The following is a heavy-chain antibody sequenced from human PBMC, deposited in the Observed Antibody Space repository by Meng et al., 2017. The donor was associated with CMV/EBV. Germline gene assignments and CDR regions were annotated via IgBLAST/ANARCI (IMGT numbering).Heavy chain of an antibody. CDR2: IDWDDDK. D-gene: IGHD1-1*01. CDR1: GFSLSTSGMR. Sequence: SGPTLVKPTQTLTLTCTFSGFSLSTSGMRVSWIRQPPGKALEWLARIDWDDDKFYSTSLKTRLTISKDTSKNQVVLTMTNMDPVDTATYCCARINELNLDYWGQGTLVTVSS. J-gene: IGHJ4*02. V-gene: IGHV2-70D*14. CDR3: ARINELNLDY.